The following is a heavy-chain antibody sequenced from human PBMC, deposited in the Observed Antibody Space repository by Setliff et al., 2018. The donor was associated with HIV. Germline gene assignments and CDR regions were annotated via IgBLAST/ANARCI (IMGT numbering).Heavy chain of an antibody. CDR2: VSSIGNT. CDR3: ARGYPVSYYYYMDV. CDR1: GISINGYY. Sequence: PSETLSLTCSVSGISINGYYWSWIRQSPRTRLEWIGYVSSIGNTNYNPSLKSRVTISVDTSKNQFSLKLSSVTAADTAVYYCARGYPVSYYYYMDVWGKGTTVTVSS. D-gene: IGHD3-16*02. J-gene: IGHJ6*03. V-gene: IGHV4-4*08.